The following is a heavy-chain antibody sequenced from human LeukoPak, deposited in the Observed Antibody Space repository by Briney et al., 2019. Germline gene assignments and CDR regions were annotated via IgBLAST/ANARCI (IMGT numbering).Heavy chain of an antibody. CDR1: GFXVSSNY. CDR2: IYSGGST. J-gene: IGHJ4*02. D-gene: IGHD2-2*01. CDR3: ARGYCSSTSCYFDY. V-gene: IGHV3-53*01. Sequence: GGSLRLSCAASGFXVSSNYISWVRQAPGKGLEWVSVIYSGGSTYYADSVKGRFTISRDNSKNTLYLQMNSLRAEDTAVYYCARGYCSSTSCYFDYWGQGTLVTVSS.